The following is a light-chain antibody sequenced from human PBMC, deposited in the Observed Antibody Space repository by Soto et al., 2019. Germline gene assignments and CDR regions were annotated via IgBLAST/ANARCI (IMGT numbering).Light chain of an antibody. CDR3: LQDYTYPYT. CDR2: VAS. CDR1: QGIRKE. Sequence: AIQMTQSPSSLSASVGDRVTITCRTSQGIRKELAWYQQKAGKAPRLLISVASNLRSGVPSRFSGSGSGTDFTLTISSLQPEDSATYYCLQDYTYPYTFGQGTKLEIK. V-gene: IGKV1-6*01. J-gene: IGKJ2*01.